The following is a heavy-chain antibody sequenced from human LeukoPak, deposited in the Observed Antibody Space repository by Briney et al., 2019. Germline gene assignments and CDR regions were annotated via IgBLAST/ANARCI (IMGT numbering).Heavy chain of an antibody. Sequence: GGSLRLSCAASGFTFSSYTMNWVRQAPGKGLEWVSYISSSSSYIYYADSVKGRFTISRDKAENSLYLQVNSLRAEDTAVYYCARGSEGYCSGGGCYYGMDVWGQGTTVTVSS. CDR2: ISSSSSYI. CDR3: ARGSEGYCSGGGCYYGMDV. V-gene: IGHV3-21*01. CDR1: GFTFSSYT. D-gene: IGHD2-15*01. J-gene: IGHJ6*01.